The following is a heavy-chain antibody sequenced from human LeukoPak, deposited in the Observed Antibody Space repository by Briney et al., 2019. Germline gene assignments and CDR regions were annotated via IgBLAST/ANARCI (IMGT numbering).Heavy chain of an antibody. CDR1: GGSFSGYY. CDR3: CGSGWFAGPFGY. V-gene: IGHV4-34*03. CDR2: TNHSGST. J-gene: IGHJ4*02. D-gene: IGHD6-19*01. Sequence: PSETLSLTCAVYGGSFSGYYWSWIRQSPGKGLEWIGETNHSGSTKYNPSLKSRITISVDTSKNQFSLKLTSVTAADTAVYYCCGSGWFAGPFGYWGQGALVTVSS.